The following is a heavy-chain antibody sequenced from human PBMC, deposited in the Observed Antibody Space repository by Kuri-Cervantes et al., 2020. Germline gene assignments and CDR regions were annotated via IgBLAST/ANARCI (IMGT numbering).Heavy chain of an antibody. CDR3: ARRPVYYYGSGSYRGWFDP. D-gene: IGHD3-10*01. CDR2: INHSGST. J-gene: IGHJ5*02. Sequence: GSLRLSCAVSGGSISSSNWWSWIRQPPGKGLEWIGEINHSGSTNYNPSLKSRVTISVDTSKNQFSLKLSSVTAADTAVYYCARRPVYYYGSGSYRGWFDPWGQGTLVTVSS. V-gene: IGHV4-4*02. CDR1: GGSISSSNW.